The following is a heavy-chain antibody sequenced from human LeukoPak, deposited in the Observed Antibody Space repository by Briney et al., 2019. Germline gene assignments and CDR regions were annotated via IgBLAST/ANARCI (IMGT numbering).Heavy chain of an antibody. CDR2: ISGSGGST. D-gene: IGHD3-22*01. CDR1: GFTFSSYA. V-gene: IGHV3-23*01. J-gene: IGHJ4*02. Sequence: GGSLRLSCAASGFTFSSYAMSWVRQAPGKGLEWVSAISGSGGSTYYADSVKGRFTISRDNSKNTLYLQMNSLRAEDTAVYYCAKSYDSSGYYTPLDYFDYWGQGTLVTVSS. CDR3: AKSYDSSGYYTPLDYFDY.